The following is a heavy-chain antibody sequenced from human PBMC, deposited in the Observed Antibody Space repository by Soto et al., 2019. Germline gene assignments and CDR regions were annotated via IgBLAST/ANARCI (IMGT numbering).Heavy chain of an antibody. Sequence: EVQLAESGGGLAQPGGSLRLSCAAFGFTLRGYAMDWFRKAPGKGLGYVSGISSNGVGTYYANSVQGRFTISRDNSKNTVYLQMGSLRPEDMAVYYCARRARPDFYYMDVWGKGTTVTVS. V-gene: IGHV3-64*01. J-gene: IGHJ6*03. CDR2: ISSNGVGT. D-gene: IGHD6-6*01. CDR3: ARRARPDFYYMDV. CDR1: GFTLRGYA.